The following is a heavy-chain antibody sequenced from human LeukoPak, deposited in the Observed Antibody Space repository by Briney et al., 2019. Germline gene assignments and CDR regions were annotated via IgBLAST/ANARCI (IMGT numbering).Heavy chain of an antibody. V-gene: IGHV1-18*01. CDR3: ARGRRIAVAGDFDY. CDR1: GYTFTSYG. J-gene: IGHJ4*02. Sequence: ASVKVSCKASGYTFTSYGISWVRQAPGQGLEWMGWISAYNGNTNYAQKFQGRVTITANKSTSTAYMELSSLRSEDTAVYYCARGRRIAVAGDFDYWGQGTLVTVSS. CDR2: ISAYNGNT. D-gene: IGHD6-19*01.